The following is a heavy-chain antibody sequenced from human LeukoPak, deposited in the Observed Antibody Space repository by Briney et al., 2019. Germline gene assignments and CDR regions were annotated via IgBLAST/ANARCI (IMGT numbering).Heavy chain of an antibody. V-gene: IGHV3-23*01. J-gene: IGHJ4*02. CDR1: GFTFSSYS. D-gene: IGHD5-24*01. CDR2: ISGSGGST. CDR3: VRESAEMAAISPFDY. Sequence: PGGSLRLSCAASGFTFSSYSMNWVRQAPGKGLEWVSAISGSGGSTYYADSVKGRFTISRDNSKNTLYLQMNSLRAEDTALYYCVRESAEMAAISPFDYWGQGTLVTVSS.